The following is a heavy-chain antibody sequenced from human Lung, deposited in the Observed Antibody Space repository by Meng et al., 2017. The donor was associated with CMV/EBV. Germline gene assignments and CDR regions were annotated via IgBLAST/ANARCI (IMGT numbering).Heavy chain of an antibody. CDR1: GFTFSNYA. D-gene: IGHD3-22*01. CDR3: AKGDDSGWSPFDY. J-gene: IGHJ4*02. CDR2: IYSDGSST. V-gene: IGHV3-23*03. Sequence: GGSXRLXCAASGFTFSNYAMNWVRQAPGKGLEWVSVIYSDGSSTYYADSVKGRFTISRDNSKNTLDLQMNSLRAEDTAVYYCAKGDDSGWSPFDYLGQGTLVTVSS.